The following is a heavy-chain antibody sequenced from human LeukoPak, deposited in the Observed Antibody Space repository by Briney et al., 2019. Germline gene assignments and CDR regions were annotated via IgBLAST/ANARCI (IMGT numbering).Heavy chain of an antibody. CDR1: GYSISSGYY. J-gene: IGHJ4*02. D-gene: IGHD4/OR15-4a*01. Sequence: PSETLSLTCAVSGYSISSGYYWGWIRQPPGKGLEWIGSIYHSGSTYYNPSLKSRVTISVDTSKNQVALKLSSGTAADTAVYYCAPLGVLIGASGYWGQGTLVTVSS. CDR2: IYHSGST. CDR3: APLGVLIGASGY. V-gene: IGHV4-38-2*01.